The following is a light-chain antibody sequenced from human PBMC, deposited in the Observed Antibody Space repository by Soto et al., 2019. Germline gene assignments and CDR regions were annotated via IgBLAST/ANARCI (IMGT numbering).Light chain of an antibody. J-gene: IGKJ1*01. CDR3: MQGTHWPWT. Sequence: VMTQSPLTLPVTPGEPASISCGSSQSLLYNNTYNYLNWFQQRPGQSPRRLIYKVSNRDSGVPDRFSGSGSGTDFTLKISRVEAEDVGVYYCMQGTHWPWTFGQGTKVDIK. V-gene: IGKV2-30*01. CDR1: QSLLYNNTYNY. CDR2: KVS.